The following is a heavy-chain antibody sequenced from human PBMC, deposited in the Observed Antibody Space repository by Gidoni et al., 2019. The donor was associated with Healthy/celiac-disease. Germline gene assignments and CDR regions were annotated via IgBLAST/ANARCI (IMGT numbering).Heavy chain of an antibody. CDR2: IKEDGSEK. D-gene: IGHD1-26*01. J-gene: IGHJ3*02. V-gene: IGHV3-7*04. CDR1: GFTLSSDW. Sequence: EVQLVESWGCLVQPVGSLSLSCAASGFTLSSDWMTWVRQAPGKGLEWVAKIKEDGSEKCCEDYIKGRFTCSGEKTKNSRYLQMNGLEGEETAVYYCARGRSYEGGAFDIWGQGTMVTVSS. CDR3: ARGRSYEGGAFDI.